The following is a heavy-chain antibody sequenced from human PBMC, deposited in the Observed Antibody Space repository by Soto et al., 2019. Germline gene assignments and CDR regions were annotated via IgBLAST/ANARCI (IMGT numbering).Heavy chain of an antibody. CDR2: INHSGST. V-gene: IGHV4-34*01. D-gene: IGHD2-8*02. CDR1: GGSFSGYY. Sequence: SETLSLTCAVYGGSFSGYYWTWIRQPPGTGLEWIGEINHSGSTNYNPSLKSRVTISVGTSKNQFSLKLTSVTAADTAVYYCARDKITGLFDYWGPGTLDTVSS. CDR3: ARDKITGLFDY. J-gene: IGHJ4*02.